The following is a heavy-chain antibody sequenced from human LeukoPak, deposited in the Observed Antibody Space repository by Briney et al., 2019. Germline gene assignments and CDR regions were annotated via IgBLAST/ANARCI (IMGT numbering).Heavy chain of an antibody. CDR2: INRNGST. Sequence: TSESLSLTCTVSGAFISSYYWSWIRQPPGKGLEWIGEINRNGSTTYNPSLKSRVTISLDTSKNQFSLKLSSVAAADTAVYYCASSLVRADMVTGIDYWGQGTLVTVSS. J-gene: IGHJ4*02. CDR1: GAFISSYY. V-gene: IGHV4-34*01. D-gene: IGHD5-18*01. CDR3: ASSLVRADMVTGIDY.